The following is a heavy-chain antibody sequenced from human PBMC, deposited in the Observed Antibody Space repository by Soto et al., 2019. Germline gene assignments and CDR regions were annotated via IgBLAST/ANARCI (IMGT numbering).Heavy chain of an antibody. CDR2: ISYDGSKK. Sequence: GGSLRLSCAASGFTFSSYGMHWVRQAPDKGLEWVAVISYDGSKKYSADSVKGRFTISRDNSKNTLYLQMSSLRAEDTAVYYCAKVDGSGHYYYGMDVWGQGTTVTVSS. D-gene: IGHD3-22*01. V-gene: IGHV3-30*18. J-gene: IGHJ6*02. CDR3: AKVDGSGHYYYGMDV. CDR1: GFTFSSYG.